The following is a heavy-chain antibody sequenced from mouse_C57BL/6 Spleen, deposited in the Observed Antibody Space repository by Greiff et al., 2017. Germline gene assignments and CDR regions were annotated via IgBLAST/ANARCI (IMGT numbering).Heavy chain of an antibody. J-gene: IGHJ2*01. CDR1: GFTFSSYG. CDR2: ISSGGSYT. Sequence: EVKLVESGGDLVKPGGSLKLSCAASGFTFSSYGMSWVRQTPDKRLEWVATISSGGSYTYYPDSVKGRFTISRNNAKNTLYLQMSSLKSEDTALYYCAKRRDSYFDYWGQGTTLTVSS. V-gene: IGHV5-6*02. CDR3: AKRRDSYFDY.